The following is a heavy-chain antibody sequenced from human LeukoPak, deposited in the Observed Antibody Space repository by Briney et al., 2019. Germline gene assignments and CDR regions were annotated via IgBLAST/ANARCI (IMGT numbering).Heavy chain of an antibody. V-gene: IGHV4-39*01. CDR3: LAVPAAIPKNWFDP. CDR1: GGSISSSSYY. Sequence: SETLSLTCTVSGGSISSSSYYWGWIRQPPGKGLEWIGSIYYSGSTYYNPSLKSRVTISVDTSRNQFSLKLSSVTAADTAVYYCLAVPAAIPKNWFDPWGQGTLVTVSS. J-gene: IGHJ5*02. CDR2: IYYSGST. D-gene: IGHD2-2*01.